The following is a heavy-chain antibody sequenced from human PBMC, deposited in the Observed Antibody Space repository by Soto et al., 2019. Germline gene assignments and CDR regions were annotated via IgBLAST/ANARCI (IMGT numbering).Heavy chain of an antibody. Sequence: QVQLVQSGAEVKKPGASVKVSCKASGYTFTGYYMHXVRQXXXQGLEWMGWINPNSGGTNYAQKFQGRVTMTRDTSISTAYMELSRLRSDDTAVYYCARHHYDFWSTRRDYGMDVWGQGTTVTVSS. D-gene: IGHD3-3*01. CDR3: ARHHYDFWSTRRDYGMDV. J-gene: IGHJ6*02. CDR2: INPNSGGT. V-gene: IGHV1-2*02. CDR1: GYTFTGYY.